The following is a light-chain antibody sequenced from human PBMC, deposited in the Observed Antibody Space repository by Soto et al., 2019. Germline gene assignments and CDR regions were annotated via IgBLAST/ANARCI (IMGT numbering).Light chain of an antibody. Sequence: DIQMTQSPTSLYASVGDRVTITCRASQNINNFLHWYQQKSGKDPKLLIYIASTLERGFQSRFSVSGYGTDFTLTISSLQPEDFATYYCQQSYSTPRTFGQGTKVDVK. CDR3: QQSYSTPRT. V-gene: IGKV1-39*01. CDR2: IAS. J-gene: IGKJ1*01. CDR1: QNINNF.